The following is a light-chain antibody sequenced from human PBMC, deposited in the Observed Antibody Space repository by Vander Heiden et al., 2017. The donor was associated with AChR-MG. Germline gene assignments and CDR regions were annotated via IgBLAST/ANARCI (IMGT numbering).Light chain of an antibody. CDR2: AAS. CDR1: SSISSY. CDR3: QQSYSIPGIST. J-gene: IGKJ3*01. Sequence: DIQMTQSPSSLSASVGDRVTITCRASSSISSYLNWYQQKPGKAPKLLIYAASSLQSGVPSRFSGSGAGTDFTLTISSLQPEDFATYYCQQSYSIPGISTFGPGTKVDIK. V-gene: IGKV1-39*01.